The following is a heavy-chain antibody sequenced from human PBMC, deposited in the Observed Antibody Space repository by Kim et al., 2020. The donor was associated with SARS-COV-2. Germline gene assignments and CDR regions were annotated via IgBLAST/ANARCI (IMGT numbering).Heavy chain of an antibody. CDR1: GGSFSGYY. CDR3: ARRTAYIAAAGTRVDY. J-gene: IGHJ4*02. CDR2: INHSGST. Sequence: SETLSLTCAVYGGSFSGYYWSWIRQPPGKGLEWIGEINHSGSTNYNPSLKSRVTISVDTSTNQFSLKLSSVTAADTAVYYCARRTAYIAAAGTRVDYWGQGTLVTVSS. D-gene: IGHD6-13*01. V-gene: IGHV4-34*01.